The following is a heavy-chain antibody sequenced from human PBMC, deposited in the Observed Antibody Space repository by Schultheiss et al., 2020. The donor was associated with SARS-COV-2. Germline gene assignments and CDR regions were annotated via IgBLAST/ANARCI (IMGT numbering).Heavy chain of an antibody. Sequence: GESLKISCAASGFTFSSYGMHWVRQAPGKGLEWVSAISGSSGSTYYAASVKGRFTISRDNAKNSLYLQMNSLRAEDTAVYYCARMVSEPTRNYFDYWGQGTLVTVSS. V-gene: IGHV3-21*01. CDR3: ARMVSEPTRNYFDY. CDR2: ISGSSGST. D-gene: IGHD1-14*01. J-gene: IGHJ4*02. CDR1: GFTFSSYG.